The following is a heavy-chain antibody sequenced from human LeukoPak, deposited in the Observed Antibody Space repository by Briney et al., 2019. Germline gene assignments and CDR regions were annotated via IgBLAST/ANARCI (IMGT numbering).Heavy chain of an antibody. CDR1: GGSFNKYY. J-gene: IGHJ4*02. D-gene: IGHD1-1*01. V-gene: IGHV4-59*01. CDR2: IYGSGFT. CDR3: GRAAGTKSYGLRGTIDY. Sequence: TSETLSLTCNVSGGSFNKYYWSWVRQPPGKGPEWNGYIYGSGFTNYSPSLKSRLTISADTSNNQFSLKLSSVTAADTAVYYCGRAAGTKSYGLRGTIDYWGQGALVTVS.